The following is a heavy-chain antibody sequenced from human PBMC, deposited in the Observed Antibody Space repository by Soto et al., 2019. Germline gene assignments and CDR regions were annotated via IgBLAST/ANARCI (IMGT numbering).Heavy chain of an antibody. J-gene: IGHJ2*01. CDR3: ARHAGSNWGHYWYFDL. D-gene: IGHD7-27*01. CDR2: IIPIFGTA. CDR1: GGTFSSYA. Sequence: QVQLVQSGAEVKKPGSSVKVSCKASGGTFSSYAISWVRQAPGQGLEWMGGIIPIFGTANYAQKFQGRVTITADKSTSTADMELSSLRSEDTAVYYCARHAGSNWGHYWYFDLWGRGTLVTVSS. V-gene: IGHV1-69*06.